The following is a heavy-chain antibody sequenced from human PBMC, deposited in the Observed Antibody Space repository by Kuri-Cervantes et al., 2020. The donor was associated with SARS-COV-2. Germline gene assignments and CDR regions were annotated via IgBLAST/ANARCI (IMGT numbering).Heavy chain of an antibody. V-gene: IGHV3-48*03. D-gene: IGHD6-13*01. J-gene: IGHJ4*02. CDR1: GFTFGDYA. Sequence: GESLKISCTASGFTFGDYAMSWVRQAPGRGLECVSYISSSGDTIYYADSVKGRFTISRDNAKNSLYLQMNSLRAEDTAVYYCARDLRIAAAGFDYWGQGTLVTVSS. CDR2: ISSSGDTI. CDR3: ARDLRIAAAGFDY.